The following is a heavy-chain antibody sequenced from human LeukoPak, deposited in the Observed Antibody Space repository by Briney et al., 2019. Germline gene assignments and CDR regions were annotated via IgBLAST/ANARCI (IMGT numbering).Heavy chain of an antibody. CDR1: GYTFTSYG. V-gene: IGHV1-18*01. D-gene: IGHD1-26*01. Sequence: GASVKVSCKASGYTFTSYGISWVRQAPGQGLEWMGWISAYNGNTNYAQKLQGRVTMTTDTFTSTAYMELRSLRSDDTAVYYCARASPEYSGRSDAFDIWGQGTMVTVSS. CDR3: ARASPEYSGRSDAFDI. CDR2: ISAYNGNT. J-gene: IGHJ3*02.